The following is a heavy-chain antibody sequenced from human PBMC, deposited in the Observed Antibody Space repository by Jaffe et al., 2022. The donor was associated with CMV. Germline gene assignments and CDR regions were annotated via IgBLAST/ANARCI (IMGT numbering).Heavy chain of an antibody. Sequence: QVQLQQWGAGLLKPSETLSLTCAVYGGSFSGYYWSWIRQPPGKGLEWIGEINHSGSTNYNPSLKSRVTISVDTSKNQFSLKLSSVTAADTAVYYCARGRYYYGSGSSIGYFDYWGQGTLVTVSS. CDR2: INHSGST. J-gene: IGHJ4*02. V-gene: IGHV4-34*01. CDR1: GGSFSGYY. D-gene: IGHD3-10*01. CDR3: ARGRYYYGSGSSIGYFDY.